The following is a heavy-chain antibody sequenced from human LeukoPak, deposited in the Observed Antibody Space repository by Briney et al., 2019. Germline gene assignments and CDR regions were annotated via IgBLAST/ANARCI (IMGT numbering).Heavy chain of an antibody. CDR1: GYTFTSYG. J-gene: IGHJ4*02. CDR3: ARVGAGGSLDY. V-gene: IGHV1-18*01. D-gene: IGHD1-26*01. CDR2: ISAYNGNT. Sequence: RASVAVSCTASGYTFTSYGISWVRQAPGQGLEWMGWISAYNGNTNYAQKLQGRVTMTTDTSTSTAYMELRSLGSDDTAVYYCARVGAGGSLDYWGQGTLVTVSS.